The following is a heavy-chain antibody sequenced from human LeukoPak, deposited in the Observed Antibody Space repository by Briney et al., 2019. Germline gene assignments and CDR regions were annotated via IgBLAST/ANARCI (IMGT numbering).Heavy chain of an antibody. D-gene: IGHD3-22*01. Sequence: PSETLSLTCTVSGGSITSYNWNWIRQPPGKGLEWIGFIYYSGNTNYNPSLKSQVTISVDTSKNQFSLKLSSVAAADTAVYYCAREGDSSAWGDAFDIWGQGTMVTVSS. J-gene: IGHJ3*02. V-gene: IGHV4-59*01. CDR3: AREGDSSAWGDAFDI. CDR2: IYYSGNT. CDR1: GGSITSYN.